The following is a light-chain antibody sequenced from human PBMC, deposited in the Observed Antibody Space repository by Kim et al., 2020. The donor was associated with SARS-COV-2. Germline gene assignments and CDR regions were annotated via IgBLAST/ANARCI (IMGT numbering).Light chain of an antibody. Sequence: PAHSATLSSRPCQSSRNNFLGWFRQKPGQAPSLLIYCASSRPTGIPYRFSGRGSVTGFTLIISTLEPEDFAVYYCQQYVSSPPLTFGGGTKVDIK. CDR2: CAS. V-gene: IGKV3-20*01. J-gene: IGKJ4*01. CDR3: QQYVSSPPLT. CDR1: QSSRNNF.